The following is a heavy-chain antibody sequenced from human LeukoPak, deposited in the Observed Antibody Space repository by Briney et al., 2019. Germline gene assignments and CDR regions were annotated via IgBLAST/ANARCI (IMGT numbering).Heavy chain of an antibody. Sequence: SETLSLICAVYGGSFSDYYWTWIRQPPGKGLEWIGEINHRGSTHYNPSLKSRVTISVDTSKKQFSLKLSSVTAADTAVYYCATYSTGFDIWGQGTVVTVSS. V-gene: IGHV4-34*01. CDR1: GGSFSDYY. CDR3: ATYSTGFDI. J-gene: IGHJ3*02. CDR2: INHRGST. D-gene: IGHD6-19*01.